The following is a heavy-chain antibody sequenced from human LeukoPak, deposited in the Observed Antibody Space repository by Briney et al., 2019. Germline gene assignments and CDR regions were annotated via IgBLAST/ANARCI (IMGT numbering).Heavy chain of an antibody. V-gene: IGHV3-21*01. CDR1: GFTFSSYS. Sequence: GGSLRLSCAASGFTFSSYSMNWVRQAPGKGLEWVSSISSSSSYIYYADSVKGRFTICKDNAKISLYLQMNSLRAEDTAVYSCARGRYCSSTSCYVTAVGYWGQGTLVTVSS. J-gene: IGHJ4*02. D-gene: IGHD2-2*01. CDR2: ISSSSSYI. CDR3: ARGRYCSSTSCYVTAVGY.